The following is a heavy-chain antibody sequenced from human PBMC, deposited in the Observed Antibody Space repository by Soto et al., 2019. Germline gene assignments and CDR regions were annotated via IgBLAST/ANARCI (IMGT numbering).Heavy chain of an antibody. Sequence: QVQLVQSGAEVKKPGSSVKVSCKASGGTFSSYAISWVRQAPGQGLEWMGGIIPIFGTANYAQKFQGRVTITADESTSTAYMELSSLRSEDTAVYYCASLRWGGGSRWVNRFDYWGQGTLVTVS. V-gene: IGHV1-69*12. CDR2: IIPIFGTA. CDR1: GGTFSSYA. J-gene: IGHJ4*02. CDR3: ASLRWGGGSRWVNRFDY. D-gene: IGHD6-13*01.